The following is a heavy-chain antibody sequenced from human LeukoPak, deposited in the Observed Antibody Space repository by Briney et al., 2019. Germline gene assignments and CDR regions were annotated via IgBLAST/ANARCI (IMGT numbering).Heavy chain of an antibody. J-gene: IGHJ4*02. CDR2: IYQSGST. V-gene: IGHV4-38-2*01. D-gene: IGHD3-22*01. CDR1: GYSISSDNY. CDR3: ARAPRDSSSSNYMRRFDY. Sequence: PSKTLSLTCAVSGYSISSDNYWVWIRQPPGQGLEWTGGIYQSGSTYYNPSLKSRVTMSVDTSKNQFSLKLSSLTAADTAVYYCARAPRDSSSSNYMRRFDYWGQGTLVTVSS.